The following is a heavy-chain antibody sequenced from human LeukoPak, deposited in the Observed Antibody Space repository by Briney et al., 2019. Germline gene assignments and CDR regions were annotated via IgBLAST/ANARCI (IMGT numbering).Heavy chain of an antibody. V-gene: IGHV3-74*01. CDR2: MNTDGSSI. D-gene: IGHD5-12*01. CDR1: GFTFSSHW. CDR3: ARGGEGYNGPGFN. J-gene: IGHJ4*02. Sequence: GGSLRLSCAASGFTFSSHWMHWVRQAPGKGLVWVSRMNTDGSSINYADSVKGRFTISRDNAKNTLYLQMNSLRAEDTAVYYCARGGEGYNGPGFNWGQGTLVTVSS.